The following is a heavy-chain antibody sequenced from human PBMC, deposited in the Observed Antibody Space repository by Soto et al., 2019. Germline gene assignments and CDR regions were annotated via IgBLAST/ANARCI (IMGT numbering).Heavy chain of an antibody. D-gene: IGHD6-19*01. J-gene: IGHJ4*02. CDR3: VRDFLTMACIQ. CDR1: AFTFSDYY. Sequence: EVQLVESGGDLVQPGGSLRLSCAASAFTFSDYYMHWVRQGPGKGPVWVSAISGDGGRTYYAGSVRGRFTISRDNAKSTVYVQMNSLSADDTAVYYCVRDFLTMACIQWGQGTLVTVSS. CDR2: ISGDGGRT. V-gene: IGHV3-74*01.